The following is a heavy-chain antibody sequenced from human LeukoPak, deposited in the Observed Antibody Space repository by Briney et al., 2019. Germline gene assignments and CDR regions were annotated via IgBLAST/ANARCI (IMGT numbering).Heavy chain of an antibody. Sequence: SETLSLTCTVSGGSISSGGYYWSWIRQHPEKGLEWIGYIYYSGSTYYNPSLKSRVTISVDTSKNQFSLKLSSVTAADTAVYYCARGGYQQTEDYWGQGTLVTVSS. CDR1: GGSISSGGYY. D-gene: IGHD2-2*01. J-gene: IGHJ4*02. CDR2: IYYSGST. V-gene: IGHV4-31*03. CDR3: ARGGYQQTEDY.